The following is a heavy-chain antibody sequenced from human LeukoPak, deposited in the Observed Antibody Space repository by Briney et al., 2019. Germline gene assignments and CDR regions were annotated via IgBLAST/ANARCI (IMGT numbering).Heavy chain of an antibody. D-gene: IGHD3-10*01. V-gene: IGHV3-23*01. J-gene: IGHJ4*02. CDR2: ISTSGDRT. CDR3: AKGEEYYGSATNYFDN. CDR1: GFTFSSYA. Sequence: GGSLRLSCSASGFTFSSYAMHWVRQAPGKGLEWVSHISTSGDRTYYADSVEGRLTISRANSKNTLYLQMNTLRAEDTAVYYCAKGEEYYGSATNYFDNWGQGTLVTVSS.